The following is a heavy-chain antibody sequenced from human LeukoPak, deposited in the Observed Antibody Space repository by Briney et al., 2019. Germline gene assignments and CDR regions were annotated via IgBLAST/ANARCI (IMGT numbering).Heavy chain of an antibody. CDR2: IYYSGST. CDR3: ARSGYYGSGSYYSIPFDY. D-gene: IGHD3-10*01. CDR1: GGSFSGYY. Sequence: SETLSLTCAVYGGSFSGYYWGWIRQPPGKGLEWIGSIYYSGSTYYNPSLKSRVTISVDTSKNQFSLKLSSVTAADTAVYYCARSGYYGSGSYYSIPFDYWGQGTLVTVSS. V-gene: IGHV4-39*01. J-gene: IGHJ4*02.